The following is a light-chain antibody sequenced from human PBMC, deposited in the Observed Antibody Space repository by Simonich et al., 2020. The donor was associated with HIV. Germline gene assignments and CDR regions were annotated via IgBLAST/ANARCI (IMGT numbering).Light chain of an antibody. J-gene: IGKJ2*01. Sequence: IQMTQSPSSLSASVGDSVTITCRASQGVSSWLAWYQQKPGRSPKLLIYAVSTLQSGVPARFSGRESGTDFTLTISSLQPQDFATYYCQQANAFPYTFGQGTKLEIK. CDR1: QGVSSW. CDR2: AVS. CDR3: QQANAFPYT. V-gene: IGKV1-12*01.